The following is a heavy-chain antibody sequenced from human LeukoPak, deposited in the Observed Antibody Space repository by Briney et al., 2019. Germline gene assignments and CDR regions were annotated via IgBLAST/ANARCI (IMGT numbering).Heavy chain of an antibody. V-gene: IGHV4-39*07. J-gene: IGHJ1*01. CDR3: ARDTYYDYVWGSYRSRAEYFQH. D-gene: IGHD3-16*02. CDR1: GGSISSSSYY. CDR2: IYYSGST. Sequence: PSETLSLTCTVSGGSISSSSYYWGWIRQPPGKGLEWIGSIYYSGSTNYNPSLKSRVTISVDTSKNQFSLKLCSVTAADTAVYYCARDTYYDYVWGSYRSRAEYFQHWGQGTLVTVSS.